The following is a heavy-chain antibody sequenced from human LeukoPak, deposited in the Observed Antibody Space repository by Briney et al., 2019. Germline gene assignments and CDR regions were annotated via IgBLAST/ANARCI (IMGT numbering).Heavy chain of an antibody. V-gene: IGHV1-69*04. D-gene: IGHD3-16*01. CDR3: APTISPLGDAFDI. CDR1: GGTFSSYA. J-gene: IGHJ3*02. CDR2: IIPILGIA. Sequence: SVKVSCKASGGTFSSYAISWVRQAPGQGLEWMGRIIPILGIANYAQKFQGRVTITTDESTSTAYMELSSLRSEDTAVYYCAPTISPLGDAFDIWGQGTMVTVPS.